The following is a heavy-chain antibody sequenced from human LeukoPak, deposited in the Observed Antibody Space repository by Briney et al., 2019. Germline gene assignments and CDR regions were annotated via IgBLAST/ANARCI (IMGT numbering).Heavy chain of an antibody. D-gene: IGHD1-26*01. CDR2: IIPIFGAA. Sequence: SVKVSCKASGGTFSSYAISWVRQAPGQGLEWMGGIIPIFGAANYAQKFQGRVTITADESTSTAYMELSSLRSEDTAVYYCAREGESGSYFFDYWGQGTLVTVSS. V-gene: IGHV1-69*13. CDR1: GGTFSSYA. J-gene: IGHJ4*02. CDR3: AREGESGSYFFDY.